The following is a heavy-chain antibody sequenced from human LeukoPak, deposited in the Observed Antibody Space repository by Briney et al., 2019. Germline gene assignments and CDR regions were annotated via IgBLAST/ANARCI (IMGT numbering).Heavy chain of an antibody. Sequence: GGSLRLSCAASGFTVSRNYMSWVRQAPGKGLEWVSVIYSGGSTYFADSVKGRFTISRDNPKNTLYLQMNSLRAEDTAVYYCARVDSSGWFYFDNWGQGTLVTVSS. CDR3: ARVDSSGWFYFDN. D-gene: IGHD6-19*01. CDR2: IYSGGST. CDR1: GFTVSRNY. J-gene: IGHJ4*02. V-gene: IGHV3-53*01.